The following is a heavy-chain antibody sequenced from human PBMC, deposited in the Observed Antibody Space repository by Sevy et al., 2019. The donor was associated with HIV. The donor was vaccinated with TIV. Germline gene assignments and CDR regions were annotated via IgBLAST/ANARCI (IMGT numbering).Heavy chain of an antibody. CDR2: IKEDGGEE. D-gene: IGHD1-26*01. Sequence: GGSLRLSCAASGFSLSSYWMTWVRQAPGKGLEWVANIKEDGGEEYYVDFVRGRFNISRDNAKNSFYLHMSSLRVDDTAVYYCKKDKSWEGFDSWGQGTLVTVSS. J-gene: IGHJ4*01. CDR1: GFSLSSYW. V-gene: IGHV3-7*01. CDR3: KKDKSWEGFDS.